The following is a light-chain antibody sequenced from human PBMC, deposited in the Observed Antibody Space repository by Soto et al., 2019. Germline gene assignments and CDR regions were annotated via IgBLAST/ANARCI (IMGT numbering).Light chain of an antibody. V-gene: IGLV2-14*03. CDR2: DVT. J-gene: IGLJ1*01. CDR1: SSDVGGYNY. Sequence: SALTQPASVSRSPGQSITISCTGTSSDVGGYNYVSWYQHHPGKAPKLMIYDVTNRPSGVSNPFSGSKSGNTASLTISGLQAEHKADYYCSSYTSSTTYVFGTSTKVTVL. CDR3: SSYTSSTTYV.